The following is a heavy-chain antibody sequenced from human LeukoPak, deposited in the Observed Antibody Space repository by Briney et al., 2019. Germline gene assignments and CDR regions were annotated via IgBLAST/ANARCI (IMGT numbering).Heavy chain of an antibody. Sequence: SETLSLTCAVYGGSFSGYYWSWIRQPPGKGLEWIGEINHSGSTNYNPSLKRRVTISVDTSKNQFSLKLSSVTAADTAVYYCARGYLSCDYWGQGTLVTVSS. CDR2: INHSGST. J-gene: IGHJ4*02. V-gene: IGHV4-34*01. CDR1: GGSFSGYY. CDR3: ARGYLSCDY.